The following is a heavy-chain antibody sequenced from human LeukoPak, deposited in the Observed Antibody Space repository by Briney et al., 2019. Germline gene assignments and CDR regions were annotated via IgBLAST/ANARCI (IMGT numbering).Heavy chain of an antibody. CDR1: GFTLSSYE. V-gene: IGHV3-48*03. J-gene: IGHJ4*02. D-gene: IGHD2-2*01. CDR2: ISRTGNSI. Sequence: GGSLRLSCAASGFTLSSYEMNWVRLAPGKGLEWISYISRTGNSIYYADSVKGRFTISRDSAKNSLYLQMNSLRAEDTAVYYCARDQYCRSPGCQGSGYFDYWGQGTLVTVSS. CDR3: ARDQYCRSPGCQGSGYFDY.